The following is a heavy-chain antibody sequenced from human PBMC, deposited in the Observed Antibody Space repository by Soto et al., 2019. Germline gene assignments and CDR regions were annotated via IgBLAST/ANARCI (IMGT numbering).Heavy chain of an antibody. V-gene: IGHV1-69*13. CDR2: IIPIFGTA. D-gene: IGHD6-13*01. Sequence: GASVEVSCKASGGTFSSYAISWVRQAPGQGLEWMGGIIPIFGTANYAQKFQGRVTITADESTSTAYMELSSLRSEDTAVYYCARVARIAAAKGAFDIWGQGTMVTVSS. CDR1: GGTFSSYA. CDR3: ARVARIAAAKGAFDI. J-gene: IGHJ3*02.